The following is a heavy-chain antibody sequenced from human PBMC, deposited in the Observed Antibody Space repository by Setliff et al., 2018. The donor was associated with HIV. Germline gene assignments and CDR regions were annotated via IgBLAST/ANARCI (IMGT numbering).Heavy chain of an antibody. CDR3: ARGFGGDYLFTGYLDV. D-gene: IGHD2-21*01. Sequence: SETLSLTCAVYGGSFSGFYWNWIRQAPGKGLEWIGEINHSRRTKYNPSLKSRVTISVDTSKNQFSLKLSSVTAADTAFYYCARGFGGDYLFTGYLDVWGKGTTVTVSS. V-gene: IGHV4-34*01. CDR2: INHSRRT. J-gene: IGHJ6*03. CDR1: GGSFSGFY.